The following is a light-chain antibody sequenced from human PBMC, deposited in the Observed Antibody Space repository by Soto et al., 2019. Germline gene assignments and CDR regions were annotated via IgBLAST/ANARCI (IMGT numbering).Light chain of an antibody. V-gene: IGKV3-20*01. CDR2: RAS. CDR3: QHYGSSPRT. Sequence: IVWTQSRGTLSLPPGVTATLSCSPSRSVSSNYLAWYQQRPGQAPRLLINRASNRATGIPDRFTGSGSGTDFTLTIYRLEPADFAVYYCQHYGSSPRTFCQVTKVDIK. J-gene: IGKJ1*01. CDR1: RSVSSNY.